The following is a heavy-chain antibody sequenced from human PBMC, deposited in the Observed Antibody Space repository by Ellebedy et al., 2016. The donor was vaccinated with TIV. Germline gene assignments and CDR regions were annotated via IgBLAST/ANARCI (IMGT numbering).Heavy chain of an antibody. CDR3: ARQFGSFSLARDS. V-gene: IGHV3-74*01. D-gene: IGHD3-16*01. Sequence: PGGSLRLSCVGSGITFSSTWIHWVRKAPGKGLGWVSRMNGDGTSTSYADSVKGLVTISRDNAKNTVYLQVNSLRAEEPAVYYCARQFGSFSLARDSWGQGALVTVSS. J-gene: IGHJ4*02. CDR1: GITFSSTW. CDR2: MNGDGTST.